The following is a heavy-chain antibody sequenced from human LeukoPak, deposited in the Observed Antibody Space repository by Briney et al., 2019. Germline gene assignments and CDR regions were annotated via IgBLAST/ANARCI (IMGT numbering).Heavy chain of an antibody. D-gene: IGHD3-22*01. J-gene: IGHJ3*02. CDR2: ISAYNGKT. Sequence: ASVKVSCKASGYTFTSYYMHWVRQAPGQGLEWMGWISAYNGKTNYAQKLQGRVTMTTDTSTSTAYMELRSLRSDDTAVYYCARDSYYDSTYHDAFDIWGQGTMVTVSS. CDR3: ARDSYYDSTYHDAFDI. CDR1: GYTFTSYY. V-gene: IGHV1-18*04.